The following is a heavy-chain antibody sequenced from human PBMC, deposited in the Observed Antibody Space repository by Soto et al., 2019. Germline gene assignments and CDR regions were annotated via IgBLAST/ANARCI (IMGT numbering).Heavy chain of an antibody. J-gene: IGHJ4*02. V-gene: IGHV3-11*01. Sequence: QVQLVESGGGLVKIGGSLRLSCAASGFTLSDHYMTWVRQVPGKGLEWVSYISASSTTIYYADSVKGRFTISRDNDKNSLFLQMNSLRAADTAVYYCARDIRGANWGQGTLVTVSS. CDR1: GFTLSDHY. CDR3: ARDIRGAN. CDR2: ISASSTTI.